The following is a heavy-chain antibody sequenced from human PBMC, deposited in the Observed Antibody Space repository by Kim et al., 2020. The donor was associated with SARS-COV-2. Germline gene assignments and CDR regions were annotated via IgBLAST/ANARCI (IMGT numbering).Heavy chain of an antibody. J-gene: IGHJ3*01. V-gene: IGHV4-31*03. CDR3: ASVDRITSVGVVNSSF. CDR2: TNDSGST. CDR1: GGSISSGGYY. Sequence: SETLSLTCTVSGGSISSGGYYWSWNRQHPGKGLEWFGYTNDSGSTNYNLSRRGRVTISVDTTKNQLSLNLGTVTAADTAVCSCASVDRITSVGVVNSSF. D-gene: IGHD3-3*01.